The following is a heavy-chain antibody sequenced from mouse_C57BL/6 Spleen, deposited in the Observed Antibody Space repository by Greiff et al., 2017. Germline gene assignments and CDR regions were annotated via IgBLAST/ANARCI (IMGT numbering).Heavy chain of an antibody. CDR2: IYPGDGDT. Sequence: VQLQQSGPELVKPGASVKISCKASGYAFSSSWMNWVKQRPGKGLEGIGRIYPGDGDTKYTGKFKGKATLTADKSSSTAYMQLSSLTSEDSAVYFCARMDSNYLYYYAMDYWGQGTSVTVSS. V-gene: IGHV1-82*01. CDR3: ARMDSNYLYYYAMDY. D-gene: IGHD2-5*01. CDR1: GYAFSSSW. J-gene: IGHJ4*01.